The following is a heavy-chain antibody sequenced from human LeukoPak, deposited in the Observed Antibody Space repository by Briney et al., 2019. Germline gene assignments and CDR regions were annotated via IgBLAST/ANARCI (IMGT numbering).Heavy chain of an antibody. Sequence: PSETLSLTCAVYGGSFSGYYWSWIRQPPGKGLEWSGEINHSGSTNYNPSLKSRVTISVDTSKNQFSLKLSSVTAADTAVYYCARTLKWFGDYKGYFDYWGQGTLVTVSS. CDR1: GGSFSGYY. CDR2: INHSGST. V-gene: IGHV4-34*01. J-gene: IGHJ4*02. CDR3: ARTLKWFGDYKGYFDY. D-gene: IGHD3-10*01.